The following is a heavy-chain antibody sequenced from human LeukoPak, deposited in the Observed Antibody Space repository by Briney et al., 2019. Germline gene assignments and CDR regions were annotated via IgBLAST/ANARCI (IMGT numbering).Heavy chain of an antibody. Sequence: SETLSLTCAVSGGSISSGDFSWSWIRQPPGKGLEWIGYIFHTGHTSYNPSLKSRVTISVDKSKNQLSLRLTSVTAADTAVYYCARGFYGAGSHFDYWGQGTLVTVSS. CDR3: ARGFYGAGSHFDY. D-gene: IGHD3-10*01. J-gene: IGHJ4*02. CDR2: IFHTGHT. CDR1: GGSISSGDFS. V-gene: IGHV4-30-2*01.